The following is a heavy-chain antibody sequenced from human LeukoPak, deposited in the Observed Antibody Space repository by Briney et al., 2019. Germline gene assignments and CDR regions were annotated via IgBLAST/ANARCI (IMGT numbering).Heavy chain of an antibody. J-gene: IGHJ4*02. CDR3: TRAPPGMTMMTDY. V-gene: IGHV1-18*01. CDR1: GGTFSSYA. Sequence: ASVKVSCKASGGTFSSYAISWVRQAPGQGLEWMGWVSTNDGNTVYAQRLQGRVTMTTDTSTSVACMELRSLTSDDTAVYYCTRAPPGMTMMTDYWGQGTLVTVSS. CDR2: VSTNDGNT. D-gene: IGHD3-22*01.